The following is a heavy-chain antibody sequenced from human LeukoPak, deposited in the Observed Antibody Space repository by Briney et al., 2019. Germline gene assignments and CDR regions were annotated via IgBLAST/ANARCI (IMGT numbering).Heavy chain of an antibody. D-gene: IGHD2-2*01. CDR1: GFTFSSYG. V-gene: IGHV3-30*02. CDR3: AKDSSSTSRWAYFDY. J-gene: IGHJ4*02. Sequence: PGGSLRLSCAASGFTFSSYGMHWVRQAPGKGLKWVAFIRYDGGNTFYTDSVKGRFTISRDNSKNTLYLQMNSLRAEDTAVYYCAKDSSSTSRWAYFDYWGQGTLVTVSS. CDR2: IRYDGGNT.